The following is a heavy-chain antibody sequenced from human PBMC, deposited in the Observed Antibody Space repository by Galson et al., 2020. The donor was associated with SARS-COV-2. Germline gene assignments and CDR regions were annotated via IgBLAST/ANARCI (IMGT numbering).Heavy chain of an antibody. D-gene: IGHD1-26*01. CDR1: GGSISSYY. CDR2: IYTSGST. V-gene: IGHV4-4*07. J-gene: IGHJ5*02. Sequence: SQTLSLTCTVSGGSISSYYWSWIRQPAGKGLEWIGRIYTSGSTNYNPSLKSRVTMSVDTSKNQFSLKLSSVTAADTAVYYCARSVKGSYYLSPTYWFDPWGQGTLVTVSS. CDR3: ARSVKGSYYLSPTYWFDP.